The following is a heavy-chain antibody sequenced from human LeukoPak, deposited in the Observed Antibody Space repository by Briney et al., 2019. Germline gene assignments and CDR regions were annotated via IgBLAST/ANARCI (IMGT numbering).Heavy chain of an antibody. J-gene: IGHJ4*02. CDR3: AKEGLLGGYFFDL. D-gene: IGHD1-26*01. CDR1: GVPFSRYS. CDR2: VGGRGGDRT. Sequence: PGGSLILSCAASGVPFSRYSMAWVRQATGGGLHGFTTVGGRGGDRTCYADSVKGRFTVSRDNSRDTVYLQMNNLGADDTAIYYCAKEGLLGGYFFDLWGQGAPVTVSS. V-gene: IGHV3-23*01.